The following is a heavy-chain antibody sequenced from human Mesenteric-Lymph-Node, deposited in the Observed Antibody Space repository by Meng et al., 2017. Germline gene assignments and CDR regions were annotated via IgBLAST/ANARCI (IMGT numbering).Heavy chain of an antibody. Sequence: GESLKISCAASGFTVSSNYMSWVRQAPGKGLEWVSVIYSGGSTYYADSVKGRFTISRDNSKNTLYLQMNSLRAEDTAVYYCASYYGSGSYYDFYYGMDVWGQGTTVTVSS. CDR3: ASYYGSGSYYDFYYGMDV. CDR2: IYSGGST. CDR1: GFTVSSNY. J-gene: IGHJ6*02. V-gene: IGHV3-66*02. D-gene: IGHD3-10*01.